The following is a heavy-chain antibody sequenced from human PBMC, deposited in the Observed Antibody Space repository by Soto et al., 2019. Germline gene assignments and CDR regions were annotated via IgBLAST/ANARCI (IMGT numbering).Heavy chain of an antibody. D-gene: IGHD2-2*01. J-gene: IGHJ6*02. CDR3: AKDIVVVPAAMDPYYYYGMDV. Sequence: QVQLVESGGGVVQHGRSLRLSCAASGFTFSSYGMHWVRQAPGKGLEWVAVISYDGSNKYYADSVKGRFTISRDNSKNTLYLQMNSLRAEDTAVYYCAKDIVVVPAAMDPYYYYGMDVWGQGTTVTVSS. V-gene: IGHV3-30*18. CDR2: ISYDGSNK. CDR1: GFTFSSYG.